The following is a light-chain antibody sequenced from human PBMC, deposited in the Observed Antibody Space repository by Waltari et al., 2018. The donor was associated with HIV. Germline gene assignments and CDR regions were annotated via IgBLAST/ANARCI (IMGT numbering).Light chain of an antibody. CDR3: CSFARSYGSV. Sequence: QSAMTQPRSVSGSPGRSATITCTGTSSDVGGYNYASCYQQRPGKAPKLMICDVSKRPSAVPVLYSASESGNAASLTISGRQSEDDVTYYSCSFARSYGSVFGTGTKFTVL. J-gene: IGLJ1*01. CDR2: DVS. CDR1: SSDVGGYNY. V-gene: IGLV2-11*01.